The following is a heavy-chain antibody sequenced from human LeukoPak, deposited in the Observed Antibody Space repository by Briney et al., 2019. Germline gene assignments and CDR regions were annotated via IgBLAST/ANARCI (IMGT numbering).Heavy chain of an antibody. J-gene: IGHJ6*03. CDR2: ISAYNGNI. CDR3: ARANWDFWSGYYSYYYYYMDV. CDR1: GYTFTSYG. Sequence: ASVKVPCKASGYTFTSYGISWVRQAPGQGLEWMGWISAYNGNINYAQKLQGRVTMTTDTSTSTAYMELRSLRSDDTAVYYCARANWDFWSGYYSYYYYYMDVWGKGTTVTVSS. V-gene: IGHV1-18*01. D-gene: IGHD3-3*01.